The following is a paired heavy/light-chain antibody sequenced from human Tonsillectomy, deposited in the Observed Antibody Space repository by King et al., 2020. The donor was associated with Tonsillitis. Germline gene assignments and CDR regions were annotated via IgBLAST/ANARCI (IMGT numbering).Light chain of an antibody. CDR2: NND. V-gene: IGLV1-44*01. Sequence: QSVLTQPPSASGTPGQRVTISCSGSSSNIGSRTVNWYQQLPGTAPKLLTYNNDQRPSGVPDRFSGSKSGTSASLAISGLQSEDEADYYCAAWDDSLSGWVFGGGTKLTVL. J-gene: IGLJ3*02. CDR3: AAWDDSLSGWV. CDR1: SSNIGSRT.
Heavy chain of an antibody. CDR3: ARQSGGSVNNRGIDF. J-gene: IGHJ4*02. CDR1: GFLFRDYY. D-gene: IGHD2-15*01. V-gene: IGHV3-11*01. CDR2: ITSHGVTV. Sequence: QVQLVASGGDLVKPGGSLRLSCAASGFLFRDYYMNWIRQVPGKGLEWVSYITSHGVTVFYADSVRGRFTISRDNAKNSLYLQMNSLRAEDTAVYYCARQSGGSVNNRGIDFWGRGTLVTVSS.